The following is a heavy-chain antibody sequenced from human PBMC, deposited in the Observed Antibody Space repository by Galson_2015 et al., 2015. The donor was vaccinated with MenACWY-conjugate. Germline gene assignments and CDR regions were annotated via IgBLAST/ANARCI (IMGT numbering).Heavy chain of an antibody. Sequence: QSGAEVKKPGESLKLSCKASGYSFTTYWIAWVRQMPGKGLEWVALIDPINSNTRYSPSLQGQVTISADESISTAYLQWSSLKASDTATYYCARHPPGGRGMDVWGRGTTVTMSS. J-gene: IGHJ6*02. CDR2: IDPINSNT. CDR3: ARHPPGGRGMDV. V-gene: IGHV5-51*01. D-gene: IGHD3-10*01. CDR1: GYSFTTYW.